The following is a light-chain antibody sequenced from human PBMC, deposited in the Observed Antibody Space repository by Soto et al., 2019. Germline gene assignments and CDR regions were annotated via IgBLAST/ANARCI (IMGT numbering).Light chain of an antibody. V-gene: IGLV1-47*01. CDR3: AAWDDSLSGDV. Sequence: QSVLTQPPSASGTPGQRATISCSGSSSNIGSNYVYWYQQLPGTAPKLLIYRNNQRPSGVPDRFSGSKSGTSASLAISGLRSEDEADYYCAAWDDSLSGDVFGTGTKVTVL. J-gene: IGLJ1*01. CDR1: SSNIGSNY. CDR2: RNN.